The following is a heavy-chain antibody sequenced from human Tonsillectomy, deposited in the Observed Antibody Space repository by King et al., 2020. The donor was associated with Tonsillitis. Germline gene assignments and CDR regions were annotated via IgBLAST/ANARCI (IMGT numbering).Heavy chain of an antibody. CDR2: LIPVFGTT. J-gene: IGHJ4*02. Sequence: QLVQSGAEMKKPGSSVKVSCKASGGTFNNHGISWVRQAPGQGLVWMGGLIPVFGTTNFAQKFQGRLTITADESTNTAYMELSSLRSEDTAIYYRARAAITSSSWHMGHWGQGTLITVSS. CDR1: GGTFNNHG. D-gene: IGHD6-13*01. V-gene: IGHV1-69*12. CDR3: ARAAITSSSWHMGH.